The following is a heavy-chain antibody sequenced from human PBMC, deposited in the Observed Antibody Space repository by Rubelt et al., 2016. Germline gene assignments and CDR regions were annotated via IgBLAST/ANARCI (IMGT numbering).Heavy chain of an antibody. D-gene: IGHD2-21*02. V-gene: IGHV4-31*03. CDR1: GGSISSGGYY. CDR2: ISYSGST. J-gene: IGHJ3*02. CDR3: ARDGGTAAEEADAFDI. Sequence: QVQLQESGPGLVKPSQTLSLTCTVSGGSISSGGYYWSWIRQHPGKGLEWIGYISYSGSTYYNPSLKSRVTISVDTSKNQFSLKLGSVTAADTAVYYCARDGGTAAEEADAFDIWGQGTMVTVSS.